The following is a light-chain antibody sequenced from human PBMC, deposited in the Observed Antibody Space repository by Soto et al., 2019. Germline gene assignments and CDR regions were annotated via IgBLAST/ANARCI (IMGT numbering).Light chain of an antibody. CDR3: QQSYGPPPT. V-gene: IGKV1-39*01. CDR1: QTINRY. Sequence: DIQMTQSPSSLSASVGDRVTITCRASQTINRYLNWYQQKPGKAPKLLIYAASNLQSGVPSRFTSSGSGTDFTLTISSLQPEDFATYYCQQSYGPPPTFGQGTKV. CDR2: AAS. J-gene: IGKJ1*01.